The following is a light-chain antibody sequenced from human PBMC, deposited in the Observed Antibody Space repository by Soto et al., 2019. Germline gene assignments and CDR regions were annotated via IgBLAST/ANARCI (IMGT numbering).Light chain of an antibody. Sequence: EIVLTQSPGTLSLSPGERAILSCRASQSISNRYLAWYNQKPGQAPRLLIYGASNRATGIPDRFSGSGSGTDFTLTISRLEPEDFALYHCQKYGSSPPMSNLGQGTKLEIK. CDR2: GAS. J-gene: IGKJ2*01. CDR1: QSISNRY. V-gene: IGKV3-20*01. CDR3: QKYGSSPPMSN.